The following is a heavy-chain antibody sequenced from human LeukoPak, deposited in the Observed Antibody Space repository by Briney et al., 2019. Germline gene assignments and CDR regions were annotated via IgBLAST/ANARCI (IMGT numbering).Heavy chain of an antibody. CDR1: GGSISSDGYS. D-gene: IGHD2-2*01. CDR2: IYYSGST. Sequence: PSETLSLTCAVSGGSISSDGYSWIWIRQPPGKGLEWIEYIYYSGSTYYNPSLKSRVTISVDTSKNQFSLKLSSVTAADTVVYYCARDDCSSTSCSLDYWGQGTLVTVSS. J-gene: IGHJ4*02. CDR3: ARDDCSSTSCSLDY. V-gene: IGHV4-30-2*05.